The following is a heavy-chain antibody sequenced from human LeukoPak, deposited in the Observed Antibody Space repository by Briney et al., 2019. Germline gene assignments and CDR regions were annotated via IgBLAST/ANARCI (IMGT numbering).Heavy chain of an antibody. CDR2: INHSGST. CDR3: ARAVKDYDSTMGRRGVFDY. V-gene: IGHV4-34*01. J-gene: IGHJ4*02. Sequence: SETLSLTCAVYGGSFSGYYWSWIRQPPGKGREWIGEINHSGSTNYNPSLKRRVTISVDTSKNQFSLKLSSVTAADTAVYYCARAVKDYDSTMGRRGVFDYWGQGTLVTVSS. CDR1: GGSFSGYY. D-gene: IGHD3-22*01.